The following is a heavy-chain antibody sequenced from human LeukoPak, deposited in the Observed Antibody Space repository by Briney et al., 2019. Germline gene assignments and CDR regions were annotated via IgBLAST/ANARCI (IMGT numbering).Heavy chain of an antibody. J-gene: IGHJ4*02. CDR2: INHSGST. V-gene: IGHV4-34*01. Sequence: SETLSLTCAVYGGSFSGYYWSWIRQPPGKELEWIGEINHSGSTNYNPSLKSRVTISVDTSKNQFSLKLSSVTAEDTAVYYCASRRDWGQGTLVTVSS. D-gene: IGHD5-24*01. CDR3: ASRRD. CDR1: GGSFSGYY.